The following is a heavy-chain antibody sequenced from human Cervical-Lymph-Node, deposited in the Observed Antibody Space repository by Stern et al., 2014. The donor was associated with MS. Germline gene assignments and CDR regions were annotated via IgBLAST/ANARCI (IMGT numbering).Heavy chain of an antibody. V-gene: IGHV4-59*01. D-gene: IGHD2/OR15-2a*01. Sequence: QVQLEESGPGLVKPSETLSLTCTVSGCSITNYYWSWLRQPPGKGLEWIGEIYYSGSTNYNPSLKSRVTISVDTAKNQFSLKLSSVTAADTAVYYCARDKGMFFLWGQGTLVTVSS. CDR3: ARDKGMFFL. CDR2: IYYSGST. CDR1: GCSITNYY. J-gene: IGHJ4*01.